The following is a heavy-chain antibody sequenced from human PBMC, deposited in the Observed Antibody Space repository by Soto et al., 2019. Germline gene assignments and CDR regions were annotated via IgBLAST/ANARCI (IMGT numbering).Heavy chain of an antibody. CDR2: INSDSSYT. CDR1: GFTFSDYY. Sequence: QVQLVESGGALVKPGGSLRLSCAASGFTFSDYYMSWIRQAPGKGLEWVSYINSDSSYTNYADSVKGRFTISRDNAKNSXXLQMNSLRAEDRAVYFCARVKGSGSYYWYYYGMDVWGQGTTVTVSS. D-gene: IGHD3-10*01. CDR3: ARVKGSGSYYWYYYGMDV. V-gene: IGHV3-11*05. J-gene: IGHJ6*02.